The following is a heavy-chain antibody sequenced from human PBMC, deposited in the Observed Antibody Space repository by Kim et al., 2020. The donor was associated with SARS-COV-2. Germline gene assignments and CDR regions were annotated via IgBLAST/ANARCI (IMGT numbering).Heavy chain of an antibody. J-gene: IGHJ4*02. Sequence: YGKKFQGRVTMTSDTSTSTVYMELSSLRSEDTAVYYCARDPIAAAGVFDYWGQGTLVTVSS. D-gene: IGHD6-13*01. V-gene: IGHV1-46*01. CDR3: ARDPIAAAGVFDY.